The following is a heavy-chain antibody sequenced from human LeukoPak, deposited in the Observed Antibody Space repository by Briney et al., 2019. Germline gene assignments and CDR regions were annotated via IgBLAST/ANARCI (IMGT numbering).Heavy chain of an antibody. D-gene: IGHD3-3*01. CDR2: IKEDGSEK. CDR1: GFTFSSYW. V-gene: IGHV3-7*01. Sequence: PGGSLRLSCAASGFTFSSYWMSWVRQAPGKGLEWVANIKEDGSEKYYVDSVKGRFTISRDNAKTSVYLQMNSLRAEDTAVYYCARGLYYDFWSAYKIFDYWGQETLVTVSS. J-gene: IGHJ4*02. CDR3: ARGLYYDFWSAYKIFDY.